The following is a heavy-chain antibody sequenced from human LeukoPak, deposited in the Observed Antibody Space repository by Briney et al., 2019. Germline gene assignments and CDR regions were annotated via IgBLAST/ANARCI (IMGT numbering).Heavy chain of an antibody. D-gene: IGHD6-6*01. Sequence: GASVKVSCKASGYTFTSYGISWVRQAPGQGLEWMGWISAYNGNTNYAQKLQGRVTMTTDTSTSTAYMELRSLRSDDTAVYYCARDPGIAARPIPPIDYWGQGTLVTVSS. J-gene: IGHJ4*02. CDR1: GYTFTSYG. V-gene: IGHV1-18*01. CDR3: ARDPGIAARPIPPIDY. CDR2: ISAYNGNT.